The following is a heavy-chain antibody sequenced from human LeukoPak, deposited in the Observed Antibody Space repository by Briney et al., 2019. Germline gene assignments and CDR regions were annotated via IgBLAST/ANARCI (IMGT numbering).Heavy chain of an antibody. D-gene: IGHD3-22*01. J-gene: IGHJ4*02. CDR2: INPNSGGT. CDR1: GYTFTGYY. CDR3: ARDVLGSSGYYVDY. Sequence: GASVKVSCKASGYTFTGYYMHWVRQAPGQGLEWMGWINPNSGGTNYAREFQGRVTMTRDTSISTAYMELSRLRSDDTAVYYCARDVLGSSGYYVDYWGQGTLVTVSS. V-gene: IGHV1-2*02.